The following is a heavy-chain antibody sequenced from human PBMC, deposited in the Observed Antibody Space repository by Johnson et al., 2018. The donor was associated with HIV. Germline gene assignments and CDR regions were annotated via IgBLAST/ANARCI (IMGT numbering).Heavy chain of an antibody. CDR2: IYSGGST. Sequence: VQLVESGGGVVQPGRSLRLSCAASGFTFDDYGMSWVRQAPGKGLEWVSVIYSGGSTYYDDSVKGRFTIPKDNSKNTLYLQMNSLRPEDTAVYYCARDGGSGSAFDIWGQGTMVTVSS. V-gene: IGHV3-66*01. J-gene: IGHJ3*02. D-gene: IGHD3-10*01. CDR1: GFTFDDYG. CDR3: ARDGGSGSAFDI.